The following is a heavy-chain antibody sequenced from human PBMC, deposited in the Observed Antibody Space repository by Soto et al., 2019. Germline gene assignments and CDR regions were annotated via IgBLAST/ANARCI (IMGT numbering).Heavy chain of an antibody. D-gene: IGHD2-2*01. CDR2: IYYSGST. CDR3: ARRVIVVVPAQATYYYYYYGMDV. J-gene: IGHJ6*02. V-gene: IGHV4-39*01. CDR1: GGSISSSSYY. Sequence: PSETLSLTCTVSGGSISSSSYYWGWIRQPPGKGLEWIGSIYYSGSTYYNPSLKSRVTISVDTSKNQFSLKLSSVTAADTAVYYCARRVIVVVPAQATYYYYYYGMDVWGQGTTVTVSS.